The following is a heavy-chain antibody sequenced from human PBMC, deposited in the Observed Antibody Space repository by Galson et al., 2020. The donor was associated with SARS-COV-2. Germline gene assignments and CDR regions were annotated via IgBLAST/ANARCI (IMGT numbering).Heavy chain of an antibody. V-gene: IGHV5-51*01. CDR2: VFPGDSET. Sequence: GESLKISCQASGYRFTSYWIGWVRQMPGKGLEWMGIVFPGDSETRYSPSFHGQVTISADKSISTAYLQWSSLKASDTAMYYCARHTADCSNGICYADYYHGLDVWGQGTAVTVS. D-gene: IGHD2-8*01. CDR3: ARHTADCSNGICYADYYHGLDV. J-gene: IGHJ6*02. CDR1: GYRFTSYW.